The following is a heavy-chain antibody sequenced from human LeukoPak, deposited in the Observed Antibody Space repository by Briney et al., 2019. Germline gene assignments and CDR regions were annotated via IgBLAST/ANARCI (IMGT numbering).Heavy chain of an antibody. CDR3: ARAHGSGSYYNQLPAYYMDV. V-gene: IGHV5-51*01. CDR1: GYSFTSYW. J-gene: IGHJ6*03. CDR2: IDPGDSDT. Sequence: GESLKISCKGSGYSFTSYWIGWVRQMPGKGLEWMGIIDPGDSDTRYSPSFQGQVTISADKSISTAYLQWSSLKASDTAMYYCARAHGSGSYYNQLPAYYMDVWGKGTTVTASS. D-gene: IGHD3-10*01.